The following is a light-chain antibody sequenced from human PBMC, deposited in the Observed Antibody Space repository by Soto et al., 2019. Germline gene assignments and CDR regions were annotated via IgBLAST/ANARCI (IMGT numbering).Light chain of an antibody. CDR3: QQYNNLPLT. V-gene: IGKV3-15*01. CDR1: QSVSNN. J-gene: IGKJ1*01. Sequence: EIVMTQSPATLSVSPGVRATLSCRASQSVSNNLAWYQQKPGQAPRLLIYGASTRATGIPARFSGSGSGTDFALTISSLQSEDFAVYYCQQYNNLPLTFGHGTKVEIK. CDR2: GAS.